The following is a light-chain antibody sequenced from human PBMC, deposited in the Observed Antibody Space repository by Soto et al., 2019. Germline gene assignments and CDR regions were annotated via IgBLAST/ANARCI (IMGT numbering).Light chain of an antibody. CDR2: GAS. CDR1: QSVSSSY. Sequence: EIVLTQSPGTLSLSPGERVTLSCRASQSVSSSYLAWYQQKPGQAPRLLIYGASSRATGIPDRFSGSGSGTDFTLTISRLEPEDFAVYYCQHYGSSHLVTFGQGTRLEIK. CDR3: QHYGSSHLVT. J-gene: IGKJ5*01. V-gene: IGKV3-20*01.